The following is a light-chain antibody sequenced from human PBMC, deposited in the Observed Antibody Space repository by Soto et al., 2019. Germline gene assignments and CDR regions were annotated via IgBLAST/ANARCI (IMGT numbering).Light chain of an antibody. V-gene: IGKV1-39*01. Sequence: DIQMTQSPSSLSASVGDRVTIICRASQSISSYLNWYQEKPGKAPKLLIYAASSLQSGVPSRFSGSGSGTVFTLTINSLQPEDFATYYCQQSYSTPYTFGQGTKLEIK. J-gene: IGKJ2*01. CDR3: QQSYSTPYT. CDR2: AAS. CDR1: QSISSY.